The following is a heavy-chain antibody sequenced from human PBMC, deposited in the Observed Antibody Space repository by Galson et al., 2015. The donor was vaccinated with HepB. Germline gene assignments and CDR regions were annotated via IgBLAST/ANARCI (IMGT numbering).Heavy chain of an antibody. V-gene: IGHV3-7*01. CDR1: GFSFGNYW. J-gene: IGHJ3*02. CDR3: AREGQGILEI. Sequence: SLRLSCAASGFSFGNYWMSWVRQAPGEGLEWVANISRGGNEKSYVDSVKGRFTISRDNAKSSLYLQMNSLRAEDTAVYFCAREGQGILEIWGQGTMVTVSS. CDR2: ISRGGNEK. D-gene: IGHD3-10*01.